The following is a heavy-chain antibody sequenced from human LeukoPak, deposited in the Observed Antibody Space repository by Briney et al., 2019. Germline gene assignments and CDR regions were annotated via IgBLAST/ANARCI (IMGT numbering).Heavy chain of an antibody. CDR1: VYTFTGSW. CDR3: ARGPSFGGYDY. Sequence: ASVKVSCKHSVYTFTGSWIHGVRDTPGQGPEWVGGINTVSGATRYAQNFQGRVTMTRDTSISTAYMELSSLRSDDTAVYYCARGPSFGGYDYWGQGTLVTVSS. D-gene: IGHD3-16*01. V-gene: IGHV1-2*02. CDR2: INTVSGAT. J-gene: IGHJ4*02.